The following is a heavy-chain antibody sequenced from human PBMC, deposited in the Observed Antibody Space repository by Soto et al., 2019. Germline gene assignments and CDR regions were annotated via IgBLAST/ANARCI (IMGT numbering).Heavy chain of an antibody. CDR3: ARGVPHCSGGSCYSWGYFEY. D-gene: IGHD2-15*01. V-gene: IGHV1-2*04. CDR2: INPNSGGT. CDR1: GYTFTGYY. J-gene: IGHJ4*02. Sequence: ASVKVSCKASGYTFTGYYMHWVRQAPGQGLEWMGWINPNSGGTNYAQKFQGWVTMTRDTSISTAYMELSRLRSDDTAVYYCARGVPHCSGGSCYSWGYFEYWGQGTLVTVSS.